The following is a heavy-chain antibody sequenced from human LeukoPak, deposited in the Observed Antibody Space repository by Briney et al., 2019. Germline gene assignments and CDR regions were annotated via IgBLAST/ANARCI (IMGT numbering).Heavy chain of an antibody. D-gene: IGHD3-22*01. CDR2: IYYSGST. J-gene: IGHJ3*02. Sequence: SETLSLTCTVSGGSISSSSYYWGWIRQPPGKGLEWIGSIYYSGSTYYNPSLKSRVTISVDTSKNQFSLKLSSVTAADTAVYYCARVDYDDDAFDIWGQGTMVTVSS. CDR3: ARVDYDDDAFDI. V-gene: IGHV4-39*07. CDR1: GGSISSSSYY.